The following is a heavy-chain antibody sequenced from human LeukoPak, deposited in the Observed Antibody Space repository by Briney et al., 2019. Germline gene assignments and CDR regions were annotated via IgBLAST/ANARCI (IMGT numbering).Heavy chain of an antibody. Sequence: SQTLSLTCTVSGGSFSSPNYYWSWIRQPAGKGLEWIGRIYTTGFTNYHPSLKSRVTVSIDTSKNQFYLKLTSVTAADTAVYYCAREDYNFLWGQGTLVTVSS. J-gene: IGHJ4*02. CDR2: IYTTGFT. V-gene: IGHV4-61*02. D-gene: IGHD3-3*01. CDR1: GGSFSSPNYY. CDR3: AREDYNFL.